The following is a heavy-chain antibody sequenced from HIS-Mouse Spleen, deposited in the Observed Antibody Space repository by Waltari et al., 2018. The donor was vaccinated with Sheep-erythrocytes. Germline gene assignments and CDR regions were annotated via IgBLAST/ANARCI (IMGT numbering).Heavy chain of an antibody. CDR2: IYYSGST. CDR3: ARHKDTAMVHFDY. Sequence: QLQLQESGPGLVKPSETLSLTCTVSGGSISSSSYYWGWIRQPPGKGLEWIGSIYYSGSTYYNPSLKSRVTISVDTSKNQFSLKLGSVTAADTAVYYCARHKDTAMVHFDYWGQGTLVTVSS. V-gene: IGHV4-39*01. D-gene: IGHD5-18*01. J-gene: IGHJ4*02. CDR1: GGSISSSSYY.